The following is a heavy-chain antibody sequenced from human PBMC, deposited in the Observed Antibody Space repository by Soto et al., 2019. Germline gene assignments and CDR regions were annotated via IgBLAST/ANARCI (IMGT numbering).Heavy chain of an antibody. CDR2: IYSSGST. CDR3: VRDYDYDSSRNDAFDI. D-gene: IGHD3-22*01. CDR1: GGSISSGGYY. V-gene: IGHV4-31*03. Sequence: QVQLQELGPGLVKPSQTLSLTCTVSGGSISSGGYYWSWIRHHPGKGLEWIGYIYSSGSTYYNPSLRSRVTISADTSKNQFSLKLSSVTAADTAVYYCVRDYDYDSSRNDAFDIWGQGTMVTVSS. J-gene: IGHJ3*02.